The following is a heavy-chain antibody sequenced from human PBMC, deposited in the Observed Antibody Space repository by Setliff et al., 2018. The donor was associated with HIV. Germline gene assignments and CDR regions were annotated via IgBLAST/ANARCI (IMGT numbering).Heavy chain of an antibody. V-gene: IGHV4-34*01. Sequence: LSLTCAVYGGSLSGYHWSWIRQSPEKGLGWIGEINHSGSTNYNPSLKSRVTMSVDTSKNQFSLKLSSVAAADTAVYYCARGGGYDRSGYYPFDYWGQGTPVTVSS. J-gene: IGHJ4*02. D-gene: IGHD3-22*01. CDR1: GGSLSGYH. CDR3: ARGGGYDRSGYYPFDY. CDR2: INHSGST.